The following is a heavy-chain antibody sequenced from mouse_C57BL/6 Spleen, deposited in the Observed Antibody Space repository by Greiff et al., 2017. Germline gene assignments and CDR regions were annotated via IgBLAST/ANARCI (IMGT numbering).Heavy chain of an antibody. V-gene: IGHV1-72*01. CDR2: IDPNSGST. CDR1: GYTFTSYW. J-gene: IGHJ2*01. D-gene: IGHD2-3*01. Sequence: QVQLQQPGAELVKPGASVKLSGKASGYTFTSYWMHWVKQRPGRGLEWLGRIDPNSGSTKYNEKFKSKATLTVDKPAHTAYMQLSSLTSEDSAVYYCARDLYYFDYCGQGTTLTVSS. CDR3: ARDLYYFDY.